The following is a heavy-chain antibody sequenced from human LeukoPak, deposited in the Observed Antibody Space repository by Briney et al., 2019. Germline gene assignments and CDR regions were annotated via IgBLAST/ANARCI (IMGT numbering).Heavy chain of an antibody. CDR2: IVVGSGYT. J-gene: IGHJ4*02. V-gene: IGHV1-58*02. D-gene: IGHD3-10*01. CDR1: GFTFSSPT. CDR3: AMVRGLTDPLDY. Sequence: SVKVSCKASGFTFSSPTIQWVRQARGQRLEWIGWIVVGSGYTSYAQKFQERVSITRDMSTSTAYMELSSLRSEDTAVYYCAMVRGLTDPLDYWGQGTLVTVSS.